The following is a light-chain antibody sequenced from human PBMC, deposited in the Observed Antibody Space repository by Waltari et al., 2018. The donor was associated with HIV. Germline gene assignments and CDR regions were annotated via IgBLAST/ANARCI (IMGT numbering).Light chain of an antibody. J-gene: IGLJ3*02. V-gene: IGLV2-14*01. CDR2: NAN. CDR1: EHDIRLSDY. CDR3: SSYVTGGSLL. Sequence: QSALTQPASVSGSPGQSVTISCLGSEHDIRLSDYISWYPHPPNRAPRLVVFNANSRPSGSPFRFAGSKSGNTASLTISGLQADDEGVYYCSSYVTGGSLLFGGGTQVTVL.